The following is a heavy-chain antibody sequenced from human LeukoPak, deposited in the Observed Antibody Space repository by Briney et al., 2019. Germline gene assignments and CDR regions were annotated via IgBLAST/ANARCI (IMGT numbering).Heavy chain of an antibody. CDR3: TRETTHFDY. J-gene: IGHJ4*02. CDR2: IRSKAYGRTT. CDR1: GYTFGDYA. Sequence: GGSLRLSCTASGYTFGDYAMCWFRQAPGKGLEWVGFIRSKAYGRTTEYAASVKGKFTISRDDSKSIAYLQMNSLKTEDTAVYYCTRETTHFDYWGQGTLVTVSS. V-gene: IGHV3-49*03. D-gene: IGHD1-7*01.